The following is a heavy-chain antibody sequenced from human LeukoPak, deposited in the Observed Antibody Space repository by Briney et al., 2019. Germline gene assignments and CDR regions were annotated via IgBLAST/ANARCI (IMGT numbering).Heavy chain of an antibody. D-gene: IGHD6-6*01. CDR3: ARDSSSYYFDY. V-gene: IGHV3-66*01. Sequence: GGSLRLSCAASGFSVTSNHMNWVRQAPGKGLEWVSIIYTGGTTHYAASLNDRFTISRDDSINKLYLQMNSLRAEDTAVYYCARDSSSYYFDYWGQGTLVTVSS. J-gene: IGHJ4*02. CDR1: GFSVTSNH. CDR2: IYTGGTT.